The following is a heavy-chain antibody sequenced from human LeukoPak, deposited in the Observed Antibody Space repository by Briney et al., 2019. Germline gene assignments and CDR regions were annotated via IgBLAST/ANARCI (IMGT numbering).Heavy chain of an antibody. CDR3: AMIVVVPAAIHADY. Sequence: ASVKVSCKASGGTFSSYAISWVRQAPGQGLEWMGWINPNSGGTNYAQKFQGRVTMTRDTSISTAYMELSRLRSDDTAVYYCAMIVVVPAAIHADYWGQGTLVTVSS. CDR2: INPNSGGT. D-gene: IGHD2-2*02. J-gene: IGHJ4*02. V-gene: IGHV1-2*02. CDR1: GGTFSSYA.